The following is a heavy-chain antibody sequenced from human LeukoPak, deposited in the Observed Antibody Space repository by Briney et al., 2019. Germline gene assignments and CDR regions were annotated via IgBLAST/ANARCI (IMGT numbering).Heavy chain of an antibody. J-gene: IGHJ3*02. CDR3: AKAFPPNAFDI. CDR1: GFTFSSYS. CDR2: ISSSSSYI. V-gene: IGHV3-21*01. Sequence: GASLRLSCAASGFTFSSYSMNWVRQAPGKGLEWVSSISSSSSYIYYADSGKGRFTISRDNAKNSLYLQMNSLRAEDTAVYYCAKAFPPNAFDIWGQGTMVTVSS.